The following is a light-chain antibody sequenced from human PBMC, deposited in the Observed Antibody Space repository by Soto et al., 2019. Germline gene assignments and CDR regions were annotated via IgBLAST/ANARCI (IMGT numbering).Light chain of an antibody. CDR2: DAS. CDR3: QQRNVWPPIT. V-gene: IGKV3-11*01. CDR1: QRIRTS. J-gene: IGKJ5*01. Sequence: EIVMTQSPATLSLSPGERATLSCRVSQRIRTSLAWYQQKPGQAPRLVIFDASNRANGVPARFGGSGSGTDFTLTINSLEPEDFAVYYCQQRNVWPPITFGQGTRLEIK.